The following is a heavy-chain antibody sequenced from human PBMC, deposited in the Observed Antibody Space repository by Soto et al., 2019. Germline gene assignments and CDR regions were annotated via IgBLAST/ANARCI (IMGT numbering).Heavy chain of an antibody. CDR2: MNPNSGNT. CDR1: GYTFASYD. J-gene: IGHJ6*04. Sequence: ASVKVSCKASGYTFASYDINWVRQATGQGLEWMGWMNPNSGNTGYAQKFQGRGTMTSNTSISTAYMELSSLRSEDTAVYYCAREGTIFFGRWMDVWGKGTTVTVSS. V-gene: IGHV1-8*01. CDR3: AREGTIFFGRWMDV. D-gene: IGHD3-3*01.